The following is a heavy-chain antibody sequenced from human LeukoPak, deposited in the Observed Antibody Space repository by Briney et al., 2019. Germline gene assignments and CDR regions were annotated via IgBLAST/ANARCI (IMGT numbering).Heavy chain of an antibody. V-gene: IGHV3-23*01. J-gene: IGHJ4*02. D-gene: IGHD3-10*01. CDR3: AKRHYYGSGSYYN. CDR1: GFTFSSFA. Sequence: GGSLRLSCAASGFTFSSFAMSWVRQAPGEGLGWVSAIRGSGGSTYYADSVKGRFTISRDNAKSTLYLQMNSQRAEDTAVYYCAKRHYYGSGSYYNWGQGTLVTVSS. CDR2: IRGSGGST.